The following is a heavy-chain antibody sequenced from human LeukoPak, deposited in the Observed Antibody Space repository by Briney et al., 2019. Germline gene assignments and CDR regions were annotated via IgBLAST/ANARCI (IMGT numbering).Heavy chain of an antibody. J-gene: IGHJ4*02. V-gene: IGHV3-20*04. CDR2: INWNGGST. CDR1: GFTFDDYG. Sequence: PGESLRLSCAASGFTFDDYGMSWVREAPGNGLEWVSGINWNGGSTGYADSVKGRFTISRDNAKNSLYLQMNSLRAEDTALYYCARYYYDSSGYLYYFDYWGQGTLVTVSS. D-gene: IGHD3-22*01. CDR3: ARYYYDSSGYLYYFDY.